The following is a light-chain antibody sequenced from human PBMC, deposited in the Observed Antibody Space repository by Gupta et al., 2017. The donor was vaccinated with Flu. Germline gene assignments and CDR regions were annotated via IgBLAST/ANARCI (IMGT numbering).Light chain of an antibody. J-gene: IGLJ2*01. CDR2: DVS. Sequence: QSALTQPASVSGSPCQSITISCTGTSRDAGGYNSVSWYQQHPGTDPKRIMYDVSSRPSGLSSLFAASKSGTTAFTTISGLEAEDDAYYYCTSYTSSSTFVFGGGTKMTVL. CDR1: SRDAGGYNS. V-gene: IGLV2-14*01. CDR3: TSYTSSSTFV.